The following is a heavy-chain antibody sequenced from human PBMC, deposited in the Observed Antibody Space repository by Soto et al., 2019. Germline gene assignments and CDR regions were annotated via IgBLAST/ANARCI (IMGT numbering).Heavy chain of an antibody. CDR2: IYPGDSDT. CDR1: GYSFTIYW. V-gene: IGHV5-51*01. D-gene: IGHD3-3*01. CDR3: ARQFDFWSGYYPDAFDI. J-gene: IGHJ3*02. Sequence: PGETLKISCKGSGYSFTIYWIGWVRQMPGKGLEWMGIIYPGDSDTRYSPSFQGQVTISADKSISTAYLQWSSLKASGTAMYYCARQFDFWSGYYPDAFDIWGQGTMVTVSS.